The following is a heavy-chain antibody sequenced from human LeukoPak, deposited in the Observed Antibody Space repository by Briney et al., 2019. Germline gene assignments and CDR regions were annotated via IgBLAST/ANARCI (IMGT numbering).Heavy chain of an antibody. CDR3: ARDLVPAAK. Sequence: PGGSLRLSCAASGFTFSSYSKKWVRQAPGKGLEWVSSISSSSSYIYYADSVKGRFTISRDNAKNSLYLQMNSLRAEDTAVYYCARDLVPAAKWGQGTLVTVSS. CDR2: ISSSSSYI. CDR1: GFTFSSYS. V-gene: IGHV3-21*01. J-gene: IGHJ4*02. D-gene: IGHD2-2*01.